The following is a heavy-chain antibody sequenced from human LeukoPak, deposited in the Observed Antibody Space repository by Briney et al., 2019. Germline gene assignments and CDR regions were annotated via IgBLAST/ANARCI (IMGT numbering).Heavy chain of an antibody. Sequence: GSLRLSCAASGFTFTSYYMHWVRQAPGQGLEWMGIINPSGGSTSYAQKFQGRVTMTRDTSTSTVYMELSSLRSEDTAVYYCARVPPAALNWFDPWGQGTLVTVSS. CDR1: GFTFTSYY. CDR3: ARVPPAALNWFDP. J-gene: IGHJ5*02. V-gene: IGHV1-46*01. D-gene: IGHD2-2*01. CDR2: INPSGGST.